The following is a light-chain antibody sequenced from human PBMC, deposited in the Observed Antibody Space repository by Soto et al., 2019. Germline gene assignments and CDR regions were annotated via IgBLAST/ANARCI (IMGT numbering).Light chain of an antibody. CDR1: QTISSW. CDR3: QHYNSYSEA. V-gene: IGKV1-5*03. Sequence: DIQMTQSPSTLSGSVGDRVTITCRASQTISSWLAWYQQKPGKAPKLLIYKASTLKSGVPSRFSGSGSGTEFTVTISSLQPDDFATYYCQHYNSYSEAFXQGTK. J-gene: IGKJ1*01. CDR2: KAS.